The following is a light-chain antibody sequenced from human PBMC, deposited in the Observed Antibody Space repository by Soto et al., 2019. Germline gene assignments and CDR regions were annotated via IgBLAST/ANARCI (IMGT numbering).Light chain of an antibody. J-gene: IGKJ2*01. CDR1: QDITNY. CDR3: HQFYNLPYT. Sequence: DIQMTQSPSSLSASEGDRVTITCQASQDITNYVNWYYQKPGKAPKLLIYAASNLETGVPSRFSGSGSGTDFTFTISSLQPEDIATYYCHQFYNLPYTFGQGTKLEVK. CDR2: AAS. V-gene: IGKV1-33*01.